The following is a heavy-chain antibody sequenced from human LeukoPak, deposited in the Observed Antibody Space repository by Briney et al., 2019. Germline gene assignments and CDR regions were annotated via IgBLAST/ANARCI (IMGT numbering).Heavy chain of an antibody. J-gene: IGHJ4*02. CDR2: IIPILGIV. V-gene: IGHV1-69*15. CDR1: GGIFTSYA. CDR3: ARVVLWFGESGRYYFDY. Sequence: SVKVSCKASGGIFTSYAFGWVRQAPGQGLEWMGMIIPILGIVNYAQKFQGRITITGDESTNTAYMELSSLRSDDTAVYYCARVVLWFGESGRYYFDYWGQGTLVTVSS. D-gene: IGHD3-10*01.